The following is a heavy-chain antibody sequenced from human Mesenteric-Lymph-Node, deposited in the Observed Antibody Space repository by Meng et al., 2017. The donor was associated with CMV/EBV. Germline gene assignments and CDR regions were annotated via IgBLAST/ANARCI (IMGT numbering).Heavy chain of an antibody. CDR1: GGSISSYY. CDR2: VYYTGRT. D-gene: IGHD4/OR15-4a*01. CDR3: ARQYAYSYDANGNELDH. Sequence: SETLSLTCTVSGGSISSYYWSWIRQPPGKGLEWIGSVYYTGRTNYNPSLKSRVTISVDTSKNQFSLKLSSVTAADTAVYYCARQYAYSYDANGNELDHWGQGTLVTVSS. V-gene: IGHV4-59*01. J-gene: IGHJ4*02.